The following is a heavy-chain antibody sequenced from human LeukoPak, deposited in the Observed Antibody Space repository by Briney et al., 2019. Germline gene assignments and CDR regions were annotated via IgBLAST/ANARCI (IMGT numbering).Heavy chain of an antibody. CDR1: GGSISNYY. CDR2: IYYSGNT. V-gene: IGHV4-59*08. CDR3: ARHIAIWLPEIYYFNY. D-gene: IGHD5-12*01. J-gene: IGHJ4*02. Sequence: SETLSLTCTVSGGSISNYYWSWLRQSPGKGLEWIGYIYYSGNTYYNPSLKSRVTISVDTSKNQFYLNLTSVTPADTAVYYCARHIAIWLPEIYYFNYWGQGSLVSV.